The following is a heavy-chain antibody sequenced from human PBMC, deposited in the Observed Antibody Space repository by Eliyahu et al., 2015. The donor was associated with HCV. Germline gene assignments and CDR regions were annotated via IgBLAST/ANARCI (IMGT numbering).Heavy chain of an antibody. CDR2: ISDSGGST. V-gene: IGHV3-23*01. D-gene: IGHD2-2*01. CDR1: GFXXXSYA. Sequence: EVQLLESGGGLVQPGGSLRLXCAASGFXXXSYAMSWXXQAPGKGLEWVSAISDSGGSTYYADSVKGRFTISRDNSKNTLYLQMNSLRAEDTAVYYCAKDYVSYQLPTFDYWGQGTLVTVSS. J-gene: IGHJ4*02. CDR3: AKDYVSYQLPTFDY.